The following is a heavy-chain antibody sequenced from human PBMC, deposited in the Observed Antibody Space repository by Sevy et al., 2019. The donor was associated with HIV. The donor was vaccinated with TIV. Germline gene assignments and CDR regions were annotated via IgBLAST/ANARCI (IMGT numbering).Heavy chain of an antibody. CDR3: ARDPSGSYYNSYYFDY. CDR2: IWYDGSNK. D-gene: IGHD3-10*01. J-gene: IGHJ4*02. Sequence: GGSLRLSCAASRFSFSSYGMHWVRQAPGKGLEWVAVIWYDGSNKYYADSVKGRFTVSIDNSKNTLYLQMNSLRAEDTAVYYCARDPSGSYYNSYYFDYWGQGTLVTVSS. V-gene: IGHV3-33*01. CDR1: RFSFSSYG.